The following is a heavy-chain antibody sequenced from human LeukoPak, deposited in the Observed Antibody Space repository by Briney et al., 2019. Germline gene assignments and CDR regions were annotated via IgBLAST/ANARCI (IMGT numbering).Heavy chain of an antibody. V-gene: IGHV3-30*18. CDR2: ISYDGSNK. CDR3: AKLGYSSGWYDFQIDAFDF. Sequence: PGGSLRLSCAASGFSFSRYGMHWVRQAPGKGLEWVAVISYDGSNKFYADSVKGRFTISRDNSKNTLYLQMNSLRAEDTAVYYCAKLGYSSGWYDFQIDAFDFWGQGTMVTVSS. D-gene: IGHD6-19*01. CDR1: GFSFSRYG. J-gene: IGHJ3*01.